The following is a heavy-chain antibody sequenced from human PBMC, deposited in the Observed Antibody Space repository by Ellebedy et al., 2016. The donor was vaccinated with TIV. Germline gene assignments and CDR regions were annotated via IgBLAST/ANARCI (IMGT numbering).Heavy chain of an antibody. CDR2: ISSSSSYI. CDR3: ASYYYDSSGYYGLDY. D-gene: IGHD3-22*01. J-gene: IGHJ4*02. Sequence: GGSLRLSXAASGFTFSSYSMNWVRQAPGKGLEWVSSISSSSSYIYYADSVKGRFTISRDNAKNSLYLQMNSLRAEDTAVYYCASYYYDSSGYYGLDYWGQGTLVTVSS. V-gene: IGHV3-21*01. CDR1: GFTFSSYS.